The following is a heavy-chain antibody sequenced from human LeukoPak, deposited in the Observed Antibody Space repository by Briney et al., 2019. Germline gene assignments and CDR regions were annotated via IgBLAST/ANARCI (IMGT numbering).Heavy chain of an antibody. CDR3: ARGRGSAGSTSCYYCYYYMDV. Sequence: PGGSLRLSRTASGFTSSNYWMSWVRQAPGKGPEGVANMRQDGSEEYYVDSVRGRFTISRDNANNSLYLQMNSLRAEDTAVYYCARGRGSAGSTSCYYCYYYMDVWGKGTTVTVSS. CDR1: GFTSSNYW. J-gene: IGHJ6*03. D-gene: IGHD2-2*01. V-gene: IGHV3-7*01. CDR2: MRQDGSEE.